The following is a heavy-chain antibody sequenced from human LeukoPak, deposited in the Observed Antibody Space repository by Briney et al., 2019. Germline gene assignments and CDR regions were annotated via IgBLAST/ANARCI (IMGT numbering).Heavy chain of an antibody. CDR2: VKSKANSYAT. CDR3: TRLYDDSSGYPIPDI. J-gene: IGHJ3*02. D-gene: IGHD3-22*01. Sequence: GGSLRLSCAASGFTFTSYAMTWVRQAPGKGLEWVGRVKSKANSYATAYAASVKGRFTISRDDSKNTAYLQMNSLKTEDTAVYYCTRLYDDSSGYPIPDIWGQGTMVTVSS. CDR1: GFTFTSYA. V-gene: IGHV3-73*01.